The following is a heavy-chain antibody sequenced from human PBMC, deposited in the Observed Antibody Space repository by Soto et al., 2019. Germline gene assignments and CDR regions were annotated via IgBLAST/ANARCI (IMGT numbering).Heavy chain of an antibody. Sequence: EVQLLESGGGLVQPGGSLRLSCAASGFTFSTYAMIWVRQAPGKGLEWVSVITGSGGSTYYADSVKGRFTISRDTSKNTLFLQMNRLRAEDTAVYYCAKDRCGDYGGIDYWGQGTMVTVSS. CDR1: GFTFSTYA. V-gene: IGHV3-23*01. D-gene: IGHD4-17*01. CDR3: AKDRCGDYGGIDY. J-gene: IGHJ4*02. CDR2: ITGSGGST.